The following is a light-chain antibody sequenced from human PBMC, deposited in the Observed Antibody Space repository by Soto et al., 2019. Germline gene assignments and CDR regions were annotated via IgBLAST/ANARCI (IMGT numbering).Light chain of an antibody. CDR1: QNLGSS. CDR2: GGS. Sequence: EVVMTQSPATLSASPGERVTLSCRASQNLGSSLAWYQQRPGQAPRLLLYGGSTRATGIPARFSGSGSGTEFTVTISSLQSEDFAVYYCQHYGSSPPYTFGQGTKLKIK. CDR3: QHYGSSPPYT. V-gene: IGKV3-15*01. J-gene: IGKJ2*01.